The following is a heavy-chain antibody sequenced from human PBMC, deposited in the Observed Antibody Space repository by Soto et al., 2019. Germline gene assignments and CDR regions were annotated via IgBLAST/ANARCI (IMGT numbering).Heavy chain of an antibody. Sequence: QVQLVQSGPEVKKPGASVRVSCMTSGYAFTSYGVNWVRQAPGQGLEWMGWIAPHSGRTTYLPKFQGRVTITADAATNTAYMELGSLSADDTGIYFCARAATGSDHSAYWGQGPLVTVSS. CDR2: IAPHSGRT. V-gene: IGHV1-18*04. CDR1: GYAFTSYG. D-gene: IGHD3-16*02. J-gene: IGHJ4*02. CDR3: ARAATGSDHSAY.